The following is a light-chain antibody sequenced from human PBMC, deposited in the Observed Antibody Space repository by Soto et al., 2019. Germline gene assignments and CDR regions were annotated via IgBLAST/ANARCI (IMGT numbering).Light chain of an antibody. CDR1: SSNIGAGYD. CDR3: QSYDSSLSGAWV. Sequence: QSVLTQPPSVSGAPGQRVTISCTGSSSNIGAGYDVHWYQQLPGTAPKLLIYGNSNRRSGVPDRFSGSKSGTSASLAITGLQAEDQAHYYCQSYDSSLSGAWVFGGGTKLTVL. CDR2: GNS. V-gene: IGLV1-40*01. J-gene: IGLJ3*02.